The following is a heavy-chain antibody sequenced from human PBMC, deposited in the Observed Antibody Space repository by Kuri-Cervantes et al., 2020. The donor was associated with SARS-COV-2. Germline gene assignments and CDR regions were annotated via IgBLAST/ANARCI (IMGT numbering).Heavy chain of an antibody. D-gene: IGHD3-9*01. Sequence: SVKVSCKASGYTFSSSVISWVRQAPGQGLEWMGGIIPIFATANYAQQFQGRVTITADQSTSTAYMELSSLRSEDTAVYYCASAPYDDFLTGYFSSEVLYGMDGWGQGTTVTVSS. CDR3: ASAPYDDFLTGYFSSEVLYGMDG. CDR1: GYTFSSSV. CDR2: IIPIFATA. V-gene: IGHV1-69*13. J-gene: IGHJ6*02.